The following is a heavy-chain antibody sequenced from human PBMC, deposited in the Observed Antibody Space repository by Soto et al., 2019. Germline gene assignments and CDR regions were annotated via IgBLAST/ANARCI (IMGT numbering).Heavy chain of an antibody. Sequence: QVQLVQSGAEVKKPGSSVKVSCKASGGTFSSYTISWVRQAPGQGLEWMGRIIPILGIANYAQKFQGRVTITANKATRTAYMELSSLRSEDTALYYCASPLGYCSSTSCYGGYYFDYWGQGTLVTVSS. V-gene: IGHV1-69*02. CDR1: GGTFSSYT. CDR2: IIPILGIA. D-gene: IGHD2-2*01. CDR3: ASPLGYCSSTSCYGGYYFDY. J-gene: IGHJ4*02.